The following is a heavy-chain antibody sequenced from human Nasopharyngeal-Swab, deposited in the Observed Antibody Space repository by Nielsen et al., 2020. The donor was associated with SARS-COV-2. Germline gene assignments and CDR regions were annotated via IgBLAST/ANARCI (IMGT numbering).Heavy chain of an antibody. J-gene: IGHJ4*02. V-gene: IGHV3-30-3*01. CDR2: ISYDGSNK. CDR3: ARGPFYYFDY. Sequence: VRQAPGKGLEWVAVISYDGSNKCYADSVKGRFTISRDNSKNTLYLQMNSLRAEDTAVYYCARGPFYYFDYWGQGTLVTVSS.